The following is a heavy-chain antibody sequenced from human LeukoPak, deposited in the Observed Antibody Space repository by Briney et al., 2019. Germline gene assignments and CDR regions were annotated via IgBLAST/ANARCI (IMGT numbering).Heavy chain of an antibody. V-gene: IGHV3-48*02. CDR2: ISNSGSDI. J-gene: IGHJ4*02. CDR1: GFTFSSFS. Sequence: GGSLCPCYAASGFTFSSFSLNWVRQAPGKGLEWISYISNSGSDISYADSVKGRFTISRANAKNSLYLQMNSLRDEDTAVYYCARLTYGDCGQGILVSVSS. D-gene: IGHD4-17*01. CDR3: ARLTYGD.